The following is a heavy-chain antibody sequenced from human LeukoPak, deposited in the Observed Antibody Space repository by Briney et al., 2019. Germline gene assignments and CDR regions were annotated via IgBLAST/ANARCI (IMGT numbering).Heavy chain of an antibody. CDR3: AKDARLPYYYGSGGYYEPNDAFDI. CDR1: GFTFSSYA. J-gene: IGHJ3*02. Sequence: GGSLRLSCAASGFTFSSYAMSWVRQAPGKGLEWVSAISGSGGSTYYADSVKGRFTISRDNSKNTLYLQMNSLRAEDTAVYYCAKDARLPYYYGSGGYYEPNDAFDIWGQGTMVTVSS. D-gene: IGHD3-10*01. V-gene: IGHV3-23*01. CDR2: ISGSGGST.